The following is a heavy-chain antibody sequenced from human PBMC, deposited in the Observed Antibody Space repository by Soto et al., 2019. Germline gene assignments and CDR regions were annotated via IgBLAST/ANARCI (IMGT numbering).Heavy chain of an antibody. Sequence: SETLSLTCTVSGGSISSGGYYWSWIRQHPGKGLEWIGYIYYSGSTYYNPSLKSRVTISVDTSKNQFSLKLSSVTAADTAVYYCAKIETRTNQDFDYWGQGTLVTVSS. J-gene: IGHJ4*02. CDR1: GGSISSGGYY. V-gene: IGHV4-31*03. CDR3: AKIETRTNQDFDY. D-gene: IGHD2-2*01. CDR2: IYYSGST.